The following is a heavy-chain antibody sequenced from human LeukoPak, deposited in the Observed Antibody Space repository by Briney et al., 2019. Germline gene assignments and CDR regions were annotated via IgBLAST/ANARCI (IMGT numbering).Heavy chain of an antibody. CDR2: IIPIFGTA. CDR3: ARASSHYGSGSYSLDY. J-gene: IGHJ4*02. CDR1: GGTFSSYA. Sequence: ASVKVSCKASGGTFSSYAISWVRQAPGQGLEWMGGIIPIFGTANYAQKFQGRVTTTADESTSTAYMELSSLRSEDTAVYYCARASSHYGSGSYSLDYWGQGTLVTVSS. V-gene: IGHV1-69*13. D-gene: IGHD3-10*01.